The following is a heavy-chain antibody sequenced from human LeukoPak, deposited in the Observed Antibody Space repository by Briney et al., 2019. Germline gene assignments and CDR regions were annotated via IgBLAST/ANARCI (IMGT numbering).Heavy chain of an antibody. V-gene: IGHV4-34*01. J-gene: IGHJ6*03. CDR2: INHSGST. Sequence: SETLSLTCAVYGGSFSGYYWSWIRQPPGKGLEWIGEINHSGSTNYNPSLKSRVTISVDTSKNQFSLKLSSVTAADTAVYYCARRPNYSYYYYMDVWGKGTTVTVSS. CDR3: ARRPNYSYYYYMDV. D-gene: IGHD6-25*01. CDR1: GGSFSGYY.